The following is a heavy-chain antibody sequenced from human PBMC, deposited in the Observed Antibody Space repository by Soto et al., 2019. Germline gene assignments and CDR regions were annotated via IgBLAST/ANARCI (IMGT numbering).Heavy chain of an antibody. V-gene: IGHV3-9*01. Sequence: DVQLVESGGGLVQPGRSLRLSCAASGFTFDDYAMHWVRQAPGKGLEWVSGISWNSGSIGYADSVKGRFTISRDNAKNSLYLQMNSLRAEDTALYYCAKDKRGTAWGQGTMVTVSS. CDR1: GFTFDDYA. J-gene: IGHJ3*01. D-gene: IGHD3-16*01. CDR2: ISWNSGSI. CDR3: AKDKRGTA.